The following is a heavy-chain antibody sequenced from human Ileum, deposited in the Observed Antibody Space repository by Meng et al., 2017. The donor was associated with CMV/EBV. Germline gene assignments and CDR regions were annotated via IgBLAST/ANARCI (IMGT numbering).Heavy chain of an antibody. J-gene: IGHJ3*01. CDR3: AREGLDTGTAFDV. CDR1: GFTFRRYY. V-gene: IGHV3-30*02. CDR2: IGGDGNIE. D-gene: IGHD1-14*01. Sequence: GGSLRLSCAASGFTFRRYYMHWVRQAPGKGLEWLSLIGGDGNIEYYADSVTGRFTSSRDNFQNTMYLQMNSLRAEDTAIYYCAREGLDTGTAFDVWGQGTMVTVSS.